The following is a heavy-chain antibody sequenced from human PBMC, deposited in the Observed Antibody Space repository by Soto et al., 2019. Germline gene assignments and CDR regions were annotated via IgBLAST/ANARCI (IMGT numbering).Heavy chain of an antibody. D-gene: IGHD3-22*01. V-gene: IGHV4-31*03. Sequence: PSETLSLTCTVSGGSISSGGYYWSWIRQHPGKGLEWIGYIYYSGSTYYNPSLKSRVTISVDTSKNQFSLKLSSVTAADTAVYYCARGKMEWLLLSGMDVWGQGTTVTVSS. CDR1: GGSISSGGYY. J-gene: IGHJ6*02. CDR3: ARGKMEWLLLSGMDV. CDR2: IYYSGST.